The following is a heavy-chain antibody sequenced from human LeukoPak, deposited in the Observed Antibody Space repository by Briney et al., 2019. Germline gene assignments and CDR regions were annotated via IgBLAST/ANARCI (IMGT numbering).Heavy chain of an antibody. V-gene: IGHV3-21*01. CDR3: ASSKWELLPDAFDI. J-gene: IGHJ3*02. CDR1: GFTFSSYS. D-gene: IGHD1-26*01. Sequence: GGSLRLSCAASGFTFSSYSMNWVRQAPGKGLEWVSSISSSSSYIYYADSVKGRFTISRDNAKNSLYLQMNSLRAEDTAVYYCASSKWELLPDAFDIWGQGTMVTVSS. CDR2: ISSSSSYI.